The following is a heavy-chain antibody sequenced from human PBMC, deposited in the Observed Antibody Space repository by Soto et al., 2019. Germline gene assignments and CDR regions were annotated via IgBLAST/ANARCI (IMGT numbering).Heavy chain of an antibody. Sequence: PGESLKISCKGSGYSFTSYWIGWVRQMPGKGLEWMGIIYPGDSDTRYSPSFQGRVTISADKSISTAYLQWSSLKASDTAMYYCARIRAARPLYYYYGMDVWGQGTTVTVSS. J-gene: IGHJ6*02. CDR2: IYPGDSDT. V-gene: IGHV5-51*01. CDR1: GYSFTSYW. CDR3: ARIRAARPLYYYYGMDV. D-gene: IGHD6-6*01.